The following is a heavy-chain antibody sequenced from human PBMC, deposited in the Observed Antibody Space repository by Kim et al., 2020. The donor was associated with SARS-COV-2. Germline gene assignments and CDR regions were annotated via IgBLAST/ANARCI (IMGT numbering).Heavy chain of an antibody. CDR1: GGSISSSSYY. D-gene: IGHD4-17*01. Sequence: SETLSLTCTVSGGSISSSSYYWGWIRQPPGKGLEWIGSIYYSGSTYYNPSLKSRVTISVDTSKNQFSLKLSSVTAADTAVYYCARTQYGDYNYYYYMDVWGKGTTVTVSS. CDR2: IYYSGST. J-gene: IGHJ6*03. V-gene: IGHV4-39*01. CDR3: ARTQYGDYNYYYYMDV.